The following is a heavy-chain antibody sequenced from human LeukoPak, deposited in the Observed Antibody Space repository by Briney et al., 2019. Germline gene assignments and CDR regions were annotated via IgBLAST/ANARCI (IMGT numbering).Heavy chain of an antibody. J-gene: IGHJ4*02. CDR2: IYYSGTT. CDR3: ARGANWGSPDY. CDR1: GGSISSDY. V-gene: IGHV4-59*01. D-gene: IGHD7-27*01. Sequence: PSETLPLTCTVSGGSISSDYWSWIRQCPGKGLEWIGYIYYSGTTSYNPSLKSRVTISLDTSKNQFSLKLSSVTAADTAVYYCARGANWGSPDYWGQGTLVTVSS.